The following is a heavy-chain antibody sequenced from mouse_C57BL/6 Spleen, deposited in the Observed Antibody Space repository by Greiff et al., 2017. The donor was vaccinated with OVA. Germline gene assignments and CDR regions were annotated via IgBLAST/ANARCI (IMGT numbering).Heavy chain of an antibody. CDR1: GYSFTGYY. Sequence: EVQRVESGPELVKPGASVKISCKASGYSFTGYYMHWVKQSHGNILDWIGYIYPYNGVSSYNQKFKGKATLTVDKSSSTAYMELRSLTSEDSAVYYCATHDGDDFAWFAYWGQGTLVTVSA. CDR3: ATHDGDDFAWFAY. J-gene: IGHJ3*01. D-gene: IGHD2-2*01. V-gene: IGHV1-31*01. CDR2: IYPYNGVS.